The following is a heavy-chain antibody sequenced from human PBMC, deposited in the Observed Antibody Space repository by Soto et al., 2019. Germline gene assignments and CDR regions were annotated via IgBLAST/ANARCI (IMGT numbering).Heavy chain of an antibody. D-gene: IGHD6-19*01. J-gene: IGHJ4*02. CDR2: IIPIFGTA. V-gene: IGHV1-69*13. Sequence: ASVKVSCKASGGTFSSYAISWVRQAPGQGLEWMGGIIPIFGTANYAQKFQGRITITADESTSTAYMELSSLRSEDTAVYYCATTGIAVAGEYYYFDYWGQGTLVTVSS. CDR3: ATTGIAVAGEYYYFDY. CDR1: GGTFSSYA.